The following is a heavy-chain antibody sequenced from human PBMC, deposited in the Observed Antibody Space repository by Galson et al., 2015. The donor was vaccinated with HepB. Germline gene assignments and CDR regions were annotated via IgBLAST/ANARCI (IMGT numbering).Heavy chain of an antibody. D-gene: IGHD3-22*01. V-gene: IGHV1-2*04. J-gene: IGHJ6*02. CDR2: INPNSGGT. CDR1: GYTFTGYY. Sequence: SVKVSCKAFGYTFTGYYMHWVRQAPGQGLEWMGWINPNSGGTNYAQKFQGWVTMTRDTSISTAYMELSRLRSDDTAVYYCARDITDYDSSGYRYFYYGMDVWGQGTTVTVSS. CDR3: ARDITDYDSSGYRYFYYGMDV.